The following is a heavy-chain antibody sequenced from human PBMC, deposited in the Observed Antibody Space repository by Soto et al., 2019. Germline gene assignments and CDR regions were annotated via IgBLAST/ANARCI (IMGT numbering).Heavy chain of an antibody. CDR1: VGSVNSAGRS. V-gene: IGHV4-30-2*06. J-gene: IGHJ4*02. Sequence: TLSLRCTVSVGSVNSAGRSWGWLRQSPGKGLEWIGYSYHIGSSYYNPSLQSRVTISVDRSKAQFYLTLTSVPAADTAVYFCARARYYDWCFDLWGRGTPVTVSS. CDR2: SYHIGSS. CDR3: ARARYYDWCFDL. D-gene: IGHD3-9*01.